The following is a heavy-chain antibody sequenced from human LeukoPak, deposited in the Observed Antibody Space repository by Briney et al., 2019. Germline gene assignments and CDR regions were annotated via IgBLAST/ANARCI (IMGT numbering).Heavy chain of an antibody. Sequence: GGSLRLSCAASGFTFDDYAMHWVRQAPGKGLEWVSPISWDGGSTYYADSVKGRFTISRDNSKNSLYLQMNSLRAEDTALYYCAKDMNYYYMDVWGKGTTVTVSS. J-gene: IGHJ6*03. CDR3: AKDMNYYYMDV. CDR1: GFTFDDYA. CDR2: ISWDGGST. V-gene: IGHV3-43D*03.